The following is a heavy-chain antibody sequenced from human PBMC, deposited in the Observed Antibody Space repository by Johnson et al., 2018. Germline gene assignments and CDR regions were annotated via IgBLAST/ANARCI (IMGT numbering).Heavy chain of an antibody. V-gene: IGHV3-23*04. CDR3: AKHSIFGVVISSGYYYMDV. CDR2: ISGSGGST. CDR1: GFTFSSYA. D-gene: IGHD3-3*01. Sequence: EVQLVESGGGLVQPGGSLRLSCAASGFTFSSYAMSWVRQAPGKGLEWVSAISGSGGSTYYEDSVKGRFTISRDNSKNTRYLQMNSLGAEDTAVYYCAKHSIFGVVISSGYYYMDVWGKGTTVTVSS. J-gene: IGHJ6*03.